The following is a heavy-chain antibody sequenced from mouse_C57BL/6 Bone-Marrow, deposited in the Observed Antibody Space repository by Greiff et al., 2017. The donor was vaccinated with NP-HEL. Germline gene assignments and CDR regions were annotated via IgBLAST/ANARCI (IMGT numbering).Heavy chain of an antibody. Sequence: QVQLQQPGAELVKPGASVKMSCKASGYTFTSYWITWVKQRPGQGLEWIGDIYPGSGSTNYNEKFKSKATLTVDTSSSTAYMQLSSLTSEDSAVYDCAREGSSYLGYYCDYWGQGTTLTVSS. J-gene: IGHJ2*01. V-gene: IGHV1-55*01. CDR1: GYTFTSYW. CDR3: AREGSSYLGYYCDY. D-gene: IGHD1-1*01. CDR2: IYPGSGST.